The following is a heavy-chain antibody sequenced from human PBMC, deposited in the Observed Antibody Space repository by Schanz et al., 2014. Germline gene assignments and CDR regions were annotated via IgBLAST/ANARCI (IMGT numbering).Heavy chain of an antibody. CDR3: AIRSALELRALDRPGAEACIDV. CDR2: ISGSGGST. Sequence: ASGFTFSSYAMIWVRQAPGKGLEWFSAISGSGGSTYYADSVKGRCTISRDIPKNSLYIQRKRLRAEDTVVYSCAIRSALELRALDRPGAEACIDV. CDR1: GFTFSSYA. J-gene: IGHJ6*01. D-gene: IGHD3-10*01. V-gene: IGHV3-23*01.